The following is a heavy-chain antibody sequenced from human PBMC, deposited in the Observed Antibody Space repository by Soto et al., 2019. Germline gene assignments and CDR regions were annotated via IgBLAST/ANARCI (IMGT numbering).Heavy chain of an antibody. CDR2: ISGTGGST. V-gene: IGHV3-23*01. J-gene: IGHJ4*02. CDR1: GFTFRSYV. Sequence: EVQLLESGGGLVQPGGSLRLSCAASGFTFRSYVMTWVRQAPGKGLEWVSAISGTGGSTYYADSVKGRFTISRDNSKNTLFLQMNSVRAEDTAVYYCAKELGGSYEDYWGQGTLVTVSS. CDR3: AKELGGSYEDY. D-gene: IGHD1-26*01.